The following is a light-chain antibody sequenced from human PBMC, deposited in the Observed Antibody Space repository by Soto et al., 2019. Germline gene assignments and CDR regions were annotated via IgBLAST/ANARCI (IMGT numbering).Light chain of an antibody. Sequence: QSVLTQPASVSGSPGQSITISCTGTSSDVGGYNYVSWYQQHPGKAPKLMIYDVSNRPSGVSNRFSGSKSGNTASLTISGLQAEDEADYYCSSYTSSSTRVVFGGGTKLHVL. V-gene: IGLV2-14*01. CDR2: DVS. CDR3: SSYTSSSTRVV. J-gene: IGLJ2*01. CDR1: SSDVGGYNY.